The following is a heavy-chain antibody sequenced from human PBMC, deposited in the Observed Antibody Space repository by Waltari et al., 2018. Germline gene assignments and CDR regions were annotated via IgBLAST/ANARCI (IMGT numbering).Heavy chain of an antibody. Sequence: QVQLQQWGAGLLKPSETLSLTCAVYGGSLSGYYWSWIRQPPGKGLAWIGESNHRGSTNYNPSLKSRVTISVDTSKNQFSLKLSSVTAADTAVYYCARSEGITMIVVADAFDIWGQGTMVTVSS. D-gene: IGHD3-22*01. V-gene: IGHV4-34*01. CDR2: SNHRGST. CDR1: GGSLSGYY. J-gene: IGHJ3*02. CDR3: ARSEGITMIVVADAFDI.